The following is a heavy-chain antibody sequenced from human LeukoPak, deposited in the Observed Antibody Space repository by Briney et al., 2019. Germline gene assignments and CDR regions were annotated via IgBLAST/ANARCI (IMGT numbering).Heavy chain of an antibody. CDR1: AGSFSGYY. CDR3: ARGGTMVRGVIVH. Sequence: SEAPSLTCAVCAGSFSGYYWSWIGHPLGKRLEWMREINHSGSTNYNPSLKSRVTISVDTSKNHFSLQRSSVTAADTAVYYCARGGTMVRGVIVHWGQGTLVTVSS. CDR2: INHSGST. D-gene: IGHD3-10*01. V-gene: IGHV4-34*01. J-gene: IGHJ4*02.